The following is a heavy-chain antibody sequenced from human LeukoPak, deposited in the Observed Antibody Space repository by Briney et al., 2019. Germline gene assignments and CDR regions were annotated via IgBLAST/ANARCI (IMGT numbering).Heavy chain of an antibody. CDR1: GGSISSYY. Sequence: SETLSLTCNVSGGSISSYYWSWIRQPPGKGPEWIGHIYYSGSANYKPSLKSRVTISVGTSKNQFSLKLSSVPATDTAVYYCARRTGYSSGWYYWGQGTLVTVSS. D-gene: IGHD6-19*01. CDR2: IYYSGSA. J-gene: IGHJ4*02. CDR3: ARRTGYSSGWYY. V-gene: IGHV4-59*08.